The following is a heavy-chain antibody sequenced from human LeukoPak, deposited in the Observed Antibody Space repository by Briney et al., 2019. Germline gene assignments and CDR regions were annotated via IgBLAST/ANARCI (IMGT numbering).Heavy chain of an antibody. V-gene: IGHV4-59*12. CDR3: AREVAGGGDLVD. J-gene: IGHJ4*02. Sequence: SETLSLTCTVSGGSISSYYWSWIRQPPGKGLEWIGYIYYSGSTNYNPSLKSRVTISVDTSKNQFSLKLSSVTAADTAVYYCAREVAGGGDLVDWGQGTLVTVSS. CDR1: GGSISSYY. CDR2: IYYSGST. D-gene: IGHD3-16*01.